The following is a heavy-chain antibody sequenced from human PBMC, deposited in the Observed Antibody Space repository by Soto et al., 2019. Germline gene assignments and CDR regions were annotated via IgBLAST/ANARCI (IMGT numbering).Heavy chain of an antibody. CDR1: GFTFSSYA. J-gene: IGHJ4*02. V-gene: IGHV3-23*01. CDR2: ISGSGGST. CDR3: AKDSTEKQWLVNFFDY. Sequence: GGSLRLSCAASGFTFSSYAMSWVRQAPGKGLEWVSAISGSGGSTYYADSVKGRFTISRDNSKNTLYLQMNSLRAEDTAVYYCAKDSTEKQWLVNFFDYWGQGTLVTVSS. D-gene: IGHD6-19*01.